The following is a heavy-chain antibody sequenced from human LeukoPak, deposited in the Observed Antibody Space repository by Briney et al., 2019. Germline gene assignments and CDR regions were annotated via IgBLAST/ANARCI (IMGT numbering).Heavy chain of an antibody. J-gene: IGHJ4*02. CDR2: ISYDGSNK. CDR1: GFTFSSYA. CDR3: ARVRVIGWYYFDY. D-gene: IGHD6-19*01. V-gene: IGHV3-30*04. Sequence: GGSLRLSCAASGFTFSSYAMHWVRQAPGKGLEWVAVISYDGSNKYYADSVKGRFTISRDNSKNTLYLQMNSLRAEDTAVYYCARVRVIGWYYFDYWGQGTLVTVSS.